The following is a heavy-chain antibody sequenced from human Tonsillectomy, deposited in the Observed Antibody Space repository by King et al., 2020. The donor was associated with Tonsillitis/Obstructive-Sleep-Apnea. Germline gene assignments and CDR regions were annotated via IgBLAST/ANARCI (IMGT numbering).Heavy chain of an antibody. D-gene: IGHD3-22*01. V-gene: IGHV1-18*01. Sequence: VQLVESGAEVKKPGASVKVSCKASGYTFTSYGISWVRQAPGQGLEWMGWISAYNGNTNYAQKLQGRITMTTDTSTSTAYMELRSLRSDHPAVYYCARVGVRAYYYNSSLDYWGQGTLVTVAS. CDR3: ARVGVRAYYYNSSLDY. CDR2: ISAYNGNT. CDR1: GYTFTSYG. J-gene: IGHJ4*02.